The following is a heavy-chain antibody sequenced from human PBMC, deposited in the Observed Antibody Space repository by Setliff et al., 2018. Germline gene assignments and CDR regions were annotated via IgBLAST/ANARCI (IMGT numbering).Heavy chain of an antibody. D-gene: IGHD2-8*01. Sequence: GSLRLSCAASGFTFSSFAMTWVRQAPGRGLQWVSVINDSAGSTYYADSVKGRFTISRDNSKNTLYLQMNSLRAEDTAFYYCAKDRVNDGVWDFDSWGPGILVTVSS. V-gene: IGHV3-23*01. CDR1: GFTFSSFA. CDR2: INDSAGST. J-gene: IGHJ4*02. CDR3: AKDRVNDGVWDFDS.